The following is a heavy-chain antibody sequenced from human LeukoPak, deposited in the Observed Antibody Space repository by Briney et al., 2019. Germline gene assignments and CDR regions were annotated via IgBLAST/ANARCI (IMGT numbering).Heavy chain of an antibody. Sequence: GASVKVSCKVSGYTLTELSMHWVRQAPGKGLEWMGGFDPEDGETIYAQKFQGRVTMTEDTSTDTAYMELSSLTSEDTAVYYCATEHVSASSTTYFDYWGQGTLVTVSS. CDR3: ATEHVSASSTTYFDY. J-gene: IGHJ4*02. CDR1: GYTLTELS. V-gene: IGHV1-24*01. CDR2: FDPEDGET. D-gene: IGHD1-26*01.